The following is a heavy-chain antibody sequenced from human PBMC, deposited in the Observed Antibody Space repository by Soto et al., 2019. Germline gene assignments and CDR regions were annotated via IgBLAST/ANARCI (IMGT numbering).Heavy chain of an antibody. J-gene: IGHJ5*02. CDR2: IWYDGSNK. CDR1: GFTFSSYG. CDR3: ARDATPVTSGSIGGWFDP. V-gene: IGHV3-33*01. D-gene: IGHD1-26*01. Sequence: GGSLRLSCAASGFTFSSYGMHWVRQAPGKGLEWVAVIWYDGSNKYYADSVKGRFTISRDNSKNTLYLQMNSLRAEDTAVYYCARDATPVTSGSIGGWFDPWGQGTLVTVSS.